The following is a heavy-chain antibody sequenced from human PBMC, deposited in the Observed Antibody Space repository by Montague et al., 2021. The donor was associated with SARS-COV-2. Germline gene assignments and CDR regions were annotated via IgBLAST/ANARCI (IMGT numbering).Heavy chain of an antibody. D-gene: IGHD6-13*01. CDR1: GGSITDRTYY. CDR3: ARHWGIAAAGN. Sequence: SETLSLTCSVSGGSITDRTYYWGCIRQSPGKGLEWIGAINYSGTTYHNPSLKSRVTISLDTAKNQFSLKMTSVTAADTAVYYCARHWGIAAAGNWGQGTLVTASS. J-gene: IGHJ4*02. V-gene: IGHV4-39*01. CDR2: INYSGTT.